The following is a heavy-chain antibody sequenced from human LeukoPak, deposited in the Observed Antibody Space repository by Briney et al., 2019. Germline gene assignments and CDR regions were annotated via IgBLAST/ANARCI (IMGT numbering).Heavy chain of an antibody. V-gene: IGHV4-31*03. D-gene: IGHD2-2*01. CDR3: AREGGYCSSTSCYHPAFDY. CDR2: IYYSGST. CDR1: GVSISRGGHY. J-gene: IGHJ4*02. Sequence: SQTLSLTCTVSGVSISRGGHYWRWLRQHRGKGLEGIGYIYYSGSTYYNPSHKRRVNIRVDTSKNQFSLKLSSVTAADTAVYDCAREGGYCSSTSCYHPAFDYWGQGTLVTVSS.